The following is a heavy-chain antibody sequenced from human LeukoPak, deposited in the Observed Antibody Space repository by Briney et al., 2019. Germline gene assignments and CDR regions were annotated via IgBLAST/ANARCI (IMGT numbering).Heavy chain of an antibody. V-gene: IGHV3-23*01. J-gene: IGHJ4*02. CDR3: TTDSPYSSTSYGEFDF. Sequence: GGSLRLSCAASGFTFSSYGMSWVRQAPGKGLEWVSAISGSGGSTYYADSVKGRFTISRDNSKNTLYLQMNSMKTEDTAIYYCTTDSPYSSTSYGEFDFWGQGTLVTVSS. CDR2: ISGSGGST. D-gene: IGHD6-13*01. CDR1: GFTFSSYG.